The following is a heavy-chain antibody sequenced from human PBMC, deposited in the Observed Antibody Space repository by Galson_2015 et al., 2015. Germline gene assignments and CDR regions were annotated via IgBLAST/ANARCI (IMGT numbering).Heavy chain of an antibody. D-gene: IGHD3-9*01. V-gene: IGHV3-11*01. Sequence: SLRLSCAASGFTFSDYYMSWIRQAPGKGLEWVSYISSSGSTIYYADSVKGRFTISRDNAKNSLYLQMNSLRAEDTAVYYCAREVDILTGQPMVDYWGQGTLVTVSS. J-gene: IGHJ4*02. CDR2: ISSSGSTI. CDR1: GFTFSDYY. CDR3: AREVDILTGQPMVDY.